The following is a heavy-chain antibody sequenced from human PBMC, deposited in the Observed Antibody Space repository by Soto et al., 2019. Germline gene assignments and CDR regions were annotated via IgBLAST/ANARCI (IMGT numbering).Heavy chain of an antibody. CDR1: GFTFSSYS. D-gene: IGHD4-4*01. V-gene: IGHV3-23*01. CDR3: AKSRGDSWTTYFFDY. J-gene: IGHJ4*02. CDR2: ISGSGQTT. Sequence: EVQLLESGGGSVQPGGSLMLSCAASGFTFSSYSLSWPRQAPGKGLEWVSGISGSGQTTHYKDSVKGRFTISRDNFRNTLYLQVNSLRAEDTAIYFCAKSRGDSWTTYFFDYWGQGALVTVSS.